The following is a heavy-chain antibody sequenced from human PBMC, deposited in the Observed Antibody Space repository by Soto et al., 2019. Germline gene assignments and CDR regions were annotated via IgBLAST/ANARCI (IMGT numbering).Heavy chain of an antibody. Sequence: QLQLQESGPGLVKPSETLSLTCTVSGGAITSSTHWWGWIRQPPGKGLEWIASIFYDGSTRYSPSLKRRVTISIDTSKNQFSLKLSSVTAADTAVYNCARQRGLGNWYFELWGRGTLVTVSS. CDR1: GGAITSSTHW. D-gene: IGHD3-16*01. V-gene: IGHV4-39*01. CDR3: ARQRGLGNWYFEL. CDR2: IFYDGST. J-gene: IGHJ2*01.